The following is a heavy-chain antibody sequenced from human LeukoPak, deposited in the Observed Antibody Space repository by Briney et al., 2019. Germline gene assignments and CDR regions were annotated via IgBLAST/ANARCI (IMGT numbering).Heavy chain of an antibody. Sequence: ASVKVSCKASGYPFTSYDINWVRQATGQGLECMGWMNPSTGNTGYAQKFLGRVTMTRNTSISTAYMELSSLTSEDTAVYYCARGLRDPPRETIYFDYWGRGPLVTVSS. CDR2: MNPSTGNT. CDR3: ARGLRDPPRETIYFDY. J-gene: IGHJ4*02. D-gene: IGHD4-17*01. CDR1: GYPFTSYD. V-gene: IGHV1-8*01.